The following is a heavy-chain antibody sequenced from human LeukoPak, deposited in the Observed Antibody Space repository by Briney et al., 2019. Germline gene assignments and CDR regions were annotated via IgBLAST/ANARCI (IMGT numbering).Heavy chain of an antibody. CDR3: AKEIYYDSTGPQY. CDR2: ISGSGGST. CDR1: GFTFSRYG. D-gene: IGHD3-22*01. V-gene: IGHV3-23*01. J-gene: IGHJ4*02. Sequence: PGGSLRLSCAASGFTFSRYGMSWVRQAPGKGLEWVSAISGSGGSTYYADSVKGRFTISRDNSRNTLYLQMNSLRAEDTAVYYCAKEIYYDSTGPQYWGQGTLVTVSS.